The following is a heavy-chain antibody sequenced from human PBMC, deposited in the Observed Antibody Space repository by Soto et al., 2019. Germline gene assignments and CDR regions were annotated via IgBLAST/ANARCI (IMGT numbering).Heavy chain of an antibody. D-gene: IGHD2-15*01. CDR2: IYPGDSDT. J-gene: IGHJ5*02. CDR3: ARSYGGNQNGFDP. CDR1: GYSFTSYG. V-gene: IGHV5-51*01. Sequence: GASLKISCKGSGYSFTSYGIGWVRQMPGKGLEWMGIIYPGDSDTRYSPSFQGQVTISADKSISTAYLQWSSLKASDTAMYYCARSYGGNQNGFDPWGQGTLVTVSS.